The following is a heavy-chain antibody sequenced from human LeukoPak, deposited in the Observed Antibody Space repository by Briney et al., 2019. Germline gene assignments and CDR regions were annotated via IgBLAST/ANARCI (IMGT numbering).Heavy chain of an antibody. V-gene: IGHV3-48*01. CDR3: VKSAGKDGYRDVFDI. D-gene: IGHD5-24*01. CDR1: GFTVSSNY. CDR2: ISSSSSTI. J-gene: IGHJ3*02. Sequence: GGSLRLSCAASGFTVSSNYMNWVRQAPGKGLEWVSYISSSSSTIYYADSVKGRFTISRDIFKNTLYLQMNSLRAEDTAVYHCVKSAGKDGYRDVFDIWGQGTVVTVSS.